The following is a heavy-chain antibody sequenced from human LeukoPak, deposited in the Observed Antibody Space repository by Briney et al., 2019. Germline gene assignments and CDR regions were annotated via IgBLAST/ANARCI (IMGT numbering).Heavy chain of an antibody. Sequence: KPSETLSLTCSVSGDSISSRNWWTWVRQTPEKGLEWIGEIFHTGSTNYNPSVEGRVTISIDKSRNHFSLMLTSVTAADTALYYCARGMWFDTLFSAFDVWGQGTMVSVSS. J-gene: IGHJ3*01. CDR2: IFHTGST. D-gene: IGHD3-10*01. CDR1: GDSISSRNW. CDR3: ARGMWFDTLFSAFDV. V-gene: IGHV4-4*02.